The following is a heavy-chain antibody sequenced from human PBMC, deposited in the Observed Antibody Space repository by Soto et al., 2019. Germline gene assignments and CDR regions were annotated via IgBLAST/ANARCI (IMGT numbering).Heavy chain of an antibody. D-gene: IGHD2-2*01. J-gene: IGHJ6*02. CDR2: IHHDTGT. CDR3: ARMPYSSYAMDV. CDR1: GGPISSNNW. Sequence: QVQLQESGPGLVEPSGTLSLTCAVSGGPISSNNWWSWVRQPPGKGLEWIGEIHHDTGTNYNTSLRRRVTLSVAKPKNQLSLNLNSVTAADAAIYSCARMPYSSYAMDVWGHGTTVTVSS. V-gene: IGHV4-4*02.